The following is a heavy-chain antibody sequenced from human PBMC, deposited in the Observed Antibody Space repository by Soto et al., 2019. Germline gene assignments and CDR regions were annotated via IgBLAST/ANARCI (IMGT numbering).Heavy chain of an antibody. CDR1: GFTFRDYY. CDR2: ISGISTYT. V-gene: IGHV3-11*06. D-gene: IGHD5-12*01. J-gene: IGHJ4*02. Sequence: QVQLVESGGALVKPGGSLRLPCTASGFTFRDYYLSWIRQAPGKGLESISYISGISTYTTYADSVRGRFTISRDNAKNSLFLQMNNLTADDTTVYYCAPSRYVDYLDNWGPGNLVSVSS. CDR3: APSRYVDYLDN.